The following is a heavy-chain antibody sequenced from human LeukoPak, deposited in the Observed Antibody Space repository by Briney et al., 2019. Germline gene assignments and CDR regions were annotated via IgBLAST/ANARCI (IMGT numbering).Heavy chain of an antibody. Sequence: SETLSLTCTVSGYSISSGYYWGWIRQPPGKGLEWIGSIYHSGSTYYNPSLKSRVTISVDTSKNQFSLKLSSVTAADTAVYYCAASVSWYVEDYWGQGTLVTVSS. V-gene: IGHV4-38-2*02. J-gene: IGHJ4*02. D-gene: IGHD6-13*01. CDR3: AASVSWYVEDY. CDR1: GYSISSGYY. CDR2: IYHSGST.